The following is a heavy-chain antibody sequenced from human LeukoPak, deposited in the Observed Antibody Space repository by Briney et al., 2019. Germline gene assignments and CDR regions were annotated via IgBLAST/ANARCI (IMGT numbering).Heavy chain of an antibody. CDR3: ARDKDIVAKIHPLYYYYYGMDV. J-gene: IGHJ6*02. Sequence: SVKVSCKASGGTFSSYAISWVRQAPGQGLEWMGRIIPILGITNYAQKFQGRVTITADKSTSTAYMELSSLRSEDTAVYYCARDKDIVAKIHPLYYYYYGMDVWGQGTTVTVSS. D-gene: IGHD5-12*01. CDR2: IIPILGIT. V-gene: IGHV1-69*04. CDR1: GGTFSSYA.